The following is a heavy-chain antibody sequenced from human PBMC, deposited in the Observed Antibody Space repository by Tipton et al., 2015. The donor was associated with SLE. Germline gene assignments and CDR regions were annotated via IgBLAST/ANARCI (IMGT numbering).Heavy chain of an antibody. CDR2: IYYSGST. J-gene: IGHJ4*02. CDR3: ARGDYFDY. Sequence: TLSLTCTVSGGAISSYYWSWIRQPPGNGLEWIGYIYYSGSTNYNPSLKSRVTISVDTSKNQFSLKLSSVTAADTAVYYCARGDYFDYWGQGTLVTVSS. V-gene: IGHV4-59*01. CDR1: GGAISSYY.